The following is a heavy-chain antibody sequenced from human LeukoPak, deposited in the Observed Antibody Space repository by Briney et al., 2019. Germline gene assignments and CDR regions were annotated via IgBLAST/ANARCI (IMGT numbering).Heavy chain of an antibody. V-gene: IGHV3-23*01. CDR3: TKEGFASGSSFSGCFDL. J-gene: IGHJ5*02. CDR2: ISGSGGTT. D-gene: IGHD3-10*01. Sequence: GGSLRLSCAASGFTFSSYGMSWVRPAPGKGLEWVSAISGSGGTTYYADSVRGRFTISRDNSKNTLYLQMNSLRLDDTAVYYCTKEGFASGSSFSGCFDLWGQGTLVTVSS. CDR1: GFTFSSYG.